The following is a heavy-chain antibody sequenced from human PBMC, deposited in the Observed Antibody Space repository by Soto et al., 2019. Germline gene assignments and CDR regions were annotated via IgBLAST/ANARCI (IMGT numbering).Heavy chain of an antibody. CDR2: IKTKADGGTT. V-gene: IGHV3-15*01. J-gene: IGHJ4*02. CDR1: GFSFSNAW. CDR3: TAHLGEFFPLDY. Sequence: EVQLVGSGGDFVKPGGSLRSSCAVSGFSFSNAWMSWVPQAPGKGLEWVGRIKTKADGGTTDYAAPVKGRFTISRDDLKNTVFLQMHSLETEDTAVYYCTAHLGEFFPLDYWGQGTLVTVSS. D-gene: IGHD3-16*01.